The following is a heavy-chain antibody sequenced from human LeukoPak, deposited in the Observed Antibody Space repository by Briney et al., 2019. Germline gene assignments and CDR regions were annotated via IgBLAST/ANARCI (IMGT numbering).Heavy chain of an antibody. CDR3: ARLRVYCSGGSCIPNDYYYGMDV. CDR1: GGSISSYY. Sequence: SETLSLTRTVSGGSISSYYWSWIRQPPGKGLEWIGYIYYSGSTNYNPSLKSRVTISVDTSKNQFSLRLSSVTAADTAVYYCARLRVYCSGGSCIPNDYYYGMDVWGQGTTVTVSS. CDR2: IYYSGST. J-gene: IGHJ6*02. D-gene: IGHD2-15*01. V-gene: IGHV4-59*12.